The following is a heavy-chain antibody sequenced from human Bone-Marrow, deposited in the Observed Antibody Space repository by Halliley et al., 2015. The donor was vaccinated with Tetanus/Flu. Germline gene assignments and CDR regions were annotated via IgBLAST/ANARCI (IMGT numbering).Heavy chain of an antibody. J-gene: IGHJ2*01. Sequence: TLSLTCTVSGGSISSYYWSWIRQSPGKGLEWIGYIYSSGSTNYNPSLESRVTISVDTSKNQFSLRLTSVTAADTAVYYCARPSYDILTGYQWYVDLWGRGTLVTVSS. CDR3: ARPSYDILTGYQWYVDL. CDR2: IYSSGST. CDR1: GGSISSYY. V-gene: IGHV4-59*12. D-gene: IGHD3-9*01.